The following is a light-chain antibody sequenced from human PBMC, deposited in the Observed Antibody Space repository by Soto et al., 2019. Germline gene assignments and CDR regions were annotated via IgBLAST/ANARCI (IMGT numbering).Light chain of an antibody. CDR2: AAS. Sequence: DIQMTQSPSSLSASVGDRVTIACRASQTVSTYLNWYQQKPGNAPKLLIYAASSLQSGVPSRFSGSGSGTDFTLTISSLQPDDFATYYCQQSYSTPQSIGGGTKVEIK. V-gene: IGKV1-39*01. CDR3: QQSYSTPQS. J-gene: IGKJ4*01. CDR1: QTVSTY.